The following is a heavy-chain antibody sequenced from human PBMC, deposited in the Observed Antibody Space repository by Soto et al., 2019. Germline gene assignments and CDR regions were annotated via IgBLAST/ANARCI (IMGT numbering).Heavy chain of an antibody. J-gene: IGHJ6*02. CDR1: GYTFSRSG. D-gene: IGHD1-26*01. Sequence: VQLVQSGAEVKKPGASVKVSCKASGYTFSRSGISWVRQAPGQGLEWRGWISTYNGDTNYAQKVQGRGTMTTDTSTSTAFLELMTPRSHDTAGYYCARSGSVPYYYYGLDVWGQGTTVTVSS. V-gene: IGHV1-18*01. CDR2: ISTYNGDT. CDR3: ARSGSVPYYYYGLDV.